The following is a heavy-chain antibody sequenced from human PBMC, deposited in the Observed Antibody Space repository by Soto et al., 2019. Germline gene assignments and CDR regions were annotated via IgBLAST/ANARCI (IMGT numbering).Heavy chain of an antibody. Sequence: QVQLVESGGGVVQPGRSLRLSCAASGFTFNYYGMHWVRQAPGKGLEWVAVISDNGINKYYADSVKGRFTISRDNSKNTLYLQMNSLRAEDTAMYYCAKGLGYCVSYSTTCYYYGMDVWGQGTTVTVSS. CDR3: AKGLGYCVSYSTTCYYYGMDV. CDR1: GFTFNYYG. D-gene: IGHD2-15*01. V-gene: IGHV3-30-3*01. CDR2: ISDNGINK. J-gene: IGHJ6*02.